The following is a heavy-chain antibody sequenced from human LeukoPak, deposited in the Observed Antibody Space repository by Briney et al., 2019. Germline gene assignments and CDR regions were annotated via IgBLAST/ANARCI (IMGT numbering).Heavy chain of an antibody. CDR3: ATDRVYRSSGRSWGFFDY. Sequence: GAAVNVSCKISEYSLSDLSIHWVREAPAEGLDWMGGGDSENSKMVYSQKFQGRVTMTEDTSADTAYMELTSVRYEGTAVYFCATDRVYRSSGRSWGFFDYWGQGTLVIVSS. D-gene: IGHD6-19*01. CDR1: EYSLSDLS. J-gene: IGHJ4*02. CDR2: GDSENSKM. V-gene: IGHV1-24*01.